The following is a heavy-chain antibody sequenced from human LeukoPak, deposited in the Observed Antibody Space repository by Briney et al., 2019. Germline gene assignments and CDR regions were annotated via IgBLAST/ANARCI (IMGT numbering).Heavy chain of an antibody. V-gene: IGHV5-51*01. Sequence: GESLKISCKGSGYSFTSYWIGWVRQMPGKGLERMGIIYPGDSDTRYSPSFQGQVTISADKSISTAYLQWSSLKASDTAMYYCARRPYCGGDCYGEFDYWGQGTLVTVSS. D-gene: IGHD2-21*02. J-gene: IGHJ4*02. CDR2: IYPGDSDT. CDR3: ARRPYCGGDCYGEFDY. CDR1: GYSFTSYW.